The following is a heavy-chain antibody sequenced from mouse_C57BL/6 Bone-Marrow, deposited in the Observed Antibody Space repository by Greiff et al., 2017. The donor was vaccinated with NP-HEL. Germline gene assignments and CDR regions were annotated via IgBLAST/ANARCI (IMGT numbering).Heavy chain of an antibody. D-gene: IGHD2-5*01. Sequence: DVMLVESGGDLVKPGGSLKLSCAASGFTFSSYGMSWVRQTPDKRLEWVATISSGGSYTYYPDSVKGRFTISRDNAKNTLYLQMISLKSEDTAMYYCARHYYSNYFDYWGQGTTLTVSS. CDR2: ISSGGSYT. J-gene: IGHJ2*01. V-gene: IGHV5-6*02. CDR3: ARHYYSNYFDY. CDR1: GFTFSSYG.